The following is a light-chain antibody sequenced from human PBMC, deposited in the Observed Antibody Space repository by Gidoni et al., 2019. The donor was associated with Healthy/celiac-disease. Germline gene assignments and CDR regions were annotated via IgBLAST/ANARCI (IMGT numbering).Light chain of an antibody. CDR2: DAS. CDR1: QDISNY. V-gene: IGKV1-33*01. CDR3: QQYDNLPGT. Sequence: DIQMTHSPSSLSASVGDRVTITCQASQDISNYLNWYQQKPGKAPKLLIYDASNLETGVPSRFSGSGSGTDFTFTISSLQPEDIATYYCQQYDNLPGTFGQGTKVEIK. J-gene: IGKJ1*01.